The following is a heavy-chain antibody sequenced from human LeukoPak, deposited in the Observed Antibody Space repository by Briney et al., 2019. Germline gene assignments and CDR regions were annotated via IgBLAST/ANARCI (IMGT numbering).Heavy chain of an antibody. CDR2: ISGSGGST. V-gene: IGHV3-23*01. CDR1: GFTFSSYA. CDR3: AKIVVVPAAISDAFDI. J-gene: IGHJ3*02. Sequence: PGGSLRLSGAASGFTFSSYAMSWVRQAPGKGLEWVSAISGSGGSTYYADSVKGRFTISRDNSKNTLYLRMNSLRAEDTAVYYCAKIVVVPAAISDAFDIWGQGTMVTVSS. D-gene: IGHD2-2*02.